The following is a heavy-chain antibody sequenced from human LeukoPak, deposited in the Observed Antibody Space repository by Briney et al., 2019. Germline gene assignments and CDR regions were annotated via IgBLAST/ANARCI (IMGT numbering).Heavy chain of an antibody. CDR2: IKSKTDGGTT. CDR3: TTDLLVRILTGYYSDY. J-gene: IGHJ4*02. Sequence: PGRSLRLSCAASGFTFSNAWMSWVRQAPGKGLEWVGRIKSKTDGGTTDYAAPVKGRFTISRDDSKNTLYLQMNSLKTEDTAVYYCTTDLLVRILTGYYSDYWGQGTLVTVSS. D-gene: IGHD3-9*01. V-gene: IGHV3-15*01. CDR1: GFTFSNAW.